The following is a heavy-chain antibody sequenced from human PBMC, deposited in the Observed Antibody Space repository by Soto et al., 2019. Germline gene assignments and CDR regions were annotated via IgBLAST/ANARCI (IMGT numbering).Heavy chain of an antibody. V-gene: IGHV4-31*03. Sequence: SETLSLTCTVSGGSISSGGYYWSWIRQHPGKGLEWIGYIYYSGSTYYNPSLKSRVTISVDTSKNQLSLKLSSVTAADTAVYYCARDRGYSYDNYYYGMDVWGQGTTVTVSS. D-gene: IGHD5-18*01. CDR3: ARDRGYSYDNYYYGMDV. CDR2: IYYSGST. J-gene: IGHJ6*02. CDR1: GGSISSGGYY.